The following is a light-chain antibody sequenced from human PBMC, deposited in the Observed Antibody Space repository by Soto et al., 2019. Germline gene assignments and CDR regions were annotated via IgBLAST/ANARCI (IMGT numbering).Light chain of an antibody. CDR2: DNN. V-gene: IGLV1-51*01. CDR3: GTWDSSLSAVV. Sequence: QSVLTQPPSVSAAPGQKVTISCSGSSSNIGNNYVSWYQQLPGTAPKLLIYDNNKRPSGIPDRFSGSKSGTSATLGITGLQTGDEADYYCGTWDSSLSAVVFGGGTKVTLL. J-gene: IGLJ2*01. CDR1: SSNIGNNY.